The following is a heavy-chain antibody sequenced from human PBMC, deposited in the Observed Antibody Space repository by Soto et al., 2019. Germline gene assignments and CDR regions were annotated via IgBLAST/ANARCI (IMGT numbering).Heavy chain of an antibody. J-gene: IGHJ4*02. CDR3: AKWRGEWLRFFDY. V-gene: IGHV3-23*01. CDR1: GFTFSNYA. CDR2: ISYSGGSP. Sequence: GGSLRLSCAASGFTFSNYAMTWVRQSPGKGLEWVSGISYSGGSPYYADSVKGRFTIFRDNSKNTLYLQMNSLRADDTALYYCAKWRGEWLRFFDYRGQGTLVTVSS. D-gene: IGHD5-12*01.